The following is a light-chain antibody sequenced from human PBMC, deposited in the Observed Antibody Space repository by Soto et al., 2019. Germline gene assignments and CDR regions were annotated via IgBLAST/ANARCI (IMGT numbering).Light chain of an antibody. J-gene: IGKJ4*01. CDR1: QSVSSN. CDR3: QQYNNWPLT. Sequence: EIVMTQSPATLSVSPGERATLSCRASQSVSSNLACYQQKPGQTPRLLIYDASSRATGIPARFGGSGSGTDFTLTISSLQSADFAVYYCQQYNNWPLTFGGGTNVEIK. V-gene: IGKV3-15*01. CDR2: DAS.